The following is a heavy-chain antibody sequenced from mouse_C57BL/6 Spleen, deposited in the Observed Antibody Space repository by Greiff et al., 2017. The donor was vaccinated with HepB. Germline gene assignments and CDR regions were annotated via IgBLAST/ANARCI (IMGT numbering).Heavy chain of an antibody. CDR2: IDPSDSYT. D-gene: IGHD1-1*01. CDR1: GYTFTSYW. J-gene: IGHJ2*01. Sequence: VQLKQPGAELVMPGASVKLSCKASGYTFTSYWMHWVKQRPGQGLEWIGEIDPSDSYTNYNQKFKGKSTLTVDKSSSTAYMQLSSLTSEDSAVYYCARTYYYGSGGYFDYWGQGTTLTVSS. CDR3: ARTYYYGSGGYFDY. V-gene: IGHV1-69*01.